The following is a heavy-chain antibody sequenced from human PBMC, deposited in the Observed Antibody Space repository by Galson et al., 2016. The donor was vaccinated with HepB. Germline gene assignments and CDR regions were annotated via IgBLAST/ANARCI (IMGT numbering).Heavy chain of an antibody. V-gene: IGHV3-7*01. Sequence: SLRLSCAASGFTFGDHYMDWVRQAPGKGLEWVANINRDGSVTHYVDSVEGRFTISRDNAKNSLFLQMNSLRVEDTAVYYCARDRTTGDSSAWYDALDYWGQGTLVTVSS. CDR2: INRDGSVT. J-gene: IGHJ4*02. CDR3: ARDRTTGDSSAWYDALDY. CDR1: GFTFGDHY. D-gene: IGHD6-19*01.